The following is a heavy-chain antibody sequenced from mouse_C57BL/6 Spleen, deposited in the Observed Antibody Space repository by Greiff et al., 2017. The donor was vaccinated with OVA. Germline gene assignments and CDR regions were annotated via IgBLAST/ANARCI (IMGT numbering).Heavy chain of an antibody. V-gene: IGHV2-5*01. CDR3: AKGSYSNCPGYY. J-gene: IGHJ4*01. Sequence: QVQLQQSGPGLVQPSQSLSITCTVSGFSLTSYGVHWVRQSPGKGLEWLGVIWRGGSTDYNAAFMSRLSITKDNSKSQAFFKMNSLQADDTAIYYCAKGSYSNCPGYYWGQGTSVTVSS. D-gene: IGHD2-5*01. CDR1: GFSLTSYG. CDR2: IWRGGST.